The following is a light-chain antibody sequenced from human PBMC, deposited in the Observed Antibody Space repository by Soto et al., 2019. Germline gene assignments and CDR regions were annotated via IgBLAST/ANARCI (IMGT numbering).Light chain of an antibody. CDR2: GAS. Sequence: DIQMTQSPSSLSVSLGDRVTLTCRPSQSISTYLAWYQQKPGEAPKLLIYGASSRATGIPDRFSGSGSGTDFTLTISSLEPEDFAVYYCQQRSSSPPWTFGPGTKVDIK. CDR3: QQRSSSPPWT. CDR1: QSISTY. V-gene: IGKV3-11*01. J-gene: IGKJ1*01.